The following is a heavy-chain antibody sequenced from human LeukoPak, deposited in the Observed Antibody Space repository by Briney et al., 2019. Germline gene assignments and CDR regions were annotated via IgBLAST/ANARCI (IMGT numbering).Heavy chain of an antibody. J-gene: IGHJ4*02. CDR1: GFTFSSYW. D-gene: IGHD5-12*01. V-gene: IGHV3-7*01. Sequence: GGSLRLSCAASGFTFSSYWMSWVRQAPGKGLEWVANIKQDGSDKYYVDSVKGRFTISRDNAKNSLYLQMNSLRAEDTAVYYCASCTQTGGSGYEPDYWGQGTLVTVSS. CDR3: ASCTQTGGSGYEPDY. CDR2: IKQDGSDK.